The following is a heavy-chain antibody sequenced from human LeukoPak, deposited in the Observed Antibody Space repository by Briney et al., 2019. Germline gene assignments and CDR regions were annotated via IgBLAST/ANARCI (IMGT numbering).Heavy chain of an antibody. CDR3: ASGSYSWFDP. V-gene: IGHV3-48*04. CDR2: ISGSSSTI. J-gene: IGHJ5*02. CDR1: GFTFSSYS. Sequence: GGSLRLSCAASGFTFSSYSMNWVRQAPGKGLEWVSYISGSSSTIYYADSVKGRFTISRANAKNSLYLQMNSLRAEDTAVYSCASGSYSWFDPWGQGTLVTVSS. D-gene: IGHD1-26*01.